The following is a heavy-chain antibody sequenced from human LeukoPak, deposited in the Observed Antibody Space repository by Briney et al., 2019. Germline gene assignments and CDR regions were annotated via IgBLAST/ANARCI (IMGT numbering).Heavy chain of an antibody. Sequence: ASVKVSCKASGYTFTSYYMHWVRQAPGQGLEWMGIINPSGGSTTYAQKFQGRVTMTRDMSTSTVYMELSSLRSEDTAVYYCARGNYGSGTYHGYDAFDIWGQGTMVTVSS. J-gene: IGHJ3*02. CDR2: INPSGGST. CDR1: GYTFTSYY. CDR3: ARGNYGSGTYHGYDAFDI. D-gene: IGHD3-10*01. V-gene: IGHV1-46*01.